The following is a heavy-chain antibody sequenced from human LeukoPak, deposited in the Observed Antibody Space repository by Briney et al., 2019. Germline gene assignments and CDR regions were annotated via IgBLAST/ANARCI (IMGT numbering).Heavy chain of an antibody. CDR3: ARQMEYEAVAGVSYYSYYYMDV. CDR2: IYPDDSEI. J-gene: IGHJ6*03. D-gene: IGHD6-19*01. CDR1: GYRFTSYW. V-gene: IGHV5-51*01. Sequence: GESLKISCKGSGYRFTSYWIGWVRQMPGKGLEWMGIIYPDDSEIRYSPSFQGQVTISADKSISTAYLQWSSLKASDTAIYYCARQMEYEAVAGVSYYSYYYMDVWGKGTPVTVSS.